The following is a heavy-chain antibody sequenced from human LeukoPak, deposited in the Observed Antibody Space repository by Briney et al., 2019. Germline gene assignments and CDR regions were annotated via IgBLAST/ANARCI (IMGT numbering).Heavy chain of an antibody. Sequence: GGSLRLSCAASGFTLSSYWMHWVRQAPGKGLVWVSRINSDGSSTSYADSVKGRFTISRDNAKNSLYLQMNSLRAEDTAVYYCARDKRAHYYGSGSYYNRPNLFDYWGQGTLVTVSS. CDR3: ARDKRAHYYGSGSYYNRPNLFDY. CDR1: GFTLSSYW. V-gene: IGHV3-74*01. CDR2: INSDGSST. J-gene: IGHJ4*02. D-gene: IGHD3-10*01.